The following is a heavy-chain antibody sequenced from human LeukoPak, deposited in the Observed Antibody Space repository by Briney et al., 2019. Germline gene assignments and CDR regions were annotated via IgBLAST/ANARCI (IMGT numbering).Heavy chain of an antibody. CDR1: GFSFSSYN. CDR3: ARSVTTKFDY. V-gene: IGHV3-48*02. D-gene: IGHD4-17*01. CDR2: ISSSSSTI. Sequence: PGGPLRLSCAASGFSFSSYNMNWVRQAPGKGLEWVSSISSSSSTIYYADSVKGRFTISRDNAKNSLYLQMNSLRDEDTAVYFCARSVTTKFDYWGQGTLVTVSS. J-gene: IGHJ4*02.